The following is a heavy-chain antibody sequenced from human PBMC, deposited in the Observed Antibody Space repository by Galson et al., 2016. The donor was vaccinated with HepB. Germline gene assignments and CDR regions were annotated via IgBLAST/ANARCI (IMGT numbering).Heavy chain of an antibody. CDR1: GYTFSSYA. J-gene: IGHJ5*01. CDR2: INAGNGNT. CDR3: AMRIVVGSTDP. Sequence: SVKVSCKASGYTFSSYAMHWVRQAPGQRLEWMGWINAGNGNTKYSQTFQGRVNITSDTSTSTVTMQLSRLTSEEKAVYYGAMRIVVGSTDPWGQGTLVTVSS. V-gene: IGHV1-3*01. D-gene: IGHD3-22*01.